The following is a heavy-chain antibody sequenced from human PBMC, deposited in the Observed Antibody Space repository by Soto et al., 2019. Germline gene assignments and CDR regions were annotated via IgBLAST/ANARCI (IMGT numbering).Heavy chain of an antibody. V-gene: IGHV4-34*01. J-gene: IGHJ4*02. Sequence: SETLSLTCAVYGGSFSGYYWSWIRQPPGKGLEWIGEINHSGSTNYNPSLKSRVTISVDTSKNQFSLKLSSVTAADTAVYYCASRPYYYDSSGFGRFDYWGQGTLVTVSS. CDR1: GGSFSGYY. D-gene: IGHD3-22*01. CDR3: ASRPYYYDSSGFGRFDY. CDR2: INHSGST.